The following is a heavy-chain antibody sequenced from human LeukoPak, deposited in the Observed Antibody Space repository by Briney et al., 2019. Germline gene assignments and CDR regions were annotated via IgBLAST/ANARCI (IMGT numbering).Heavy chain of an antibody. CDR2: ISWNSGSI. V-gene: IGHV3-9*01. J-gene: IGHJ4*02. Sequence: GGSLRLSCAASGFTFEDYAMHWVRHAPGEGLAWVSGISWNSGSIGYADSVKGRFTISRDNAKNSLYLQMNSLRAEDTALYYCAKGRQDEYSSSWYADYWGQGTLVTVSS. D-gene: IGHD6-13*01. CDR1: GFTFEDYA. CDR3: AKGRQDEYSSSWYADY.